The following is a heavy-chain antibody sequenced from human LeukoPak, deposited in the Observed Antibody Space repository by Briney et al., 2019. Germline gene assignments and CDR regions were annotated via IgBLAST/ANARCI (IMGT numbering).Heavy chain of an antibody. Sequence: PGGSLRLSCVVSGFTFRTYAMHWVRQAPGKGLEWVAVIWYDGSNKYYADSVKGRFTISRDNSKNTLYLQMNSLRAEDTAVYYCARDQGRIITGDNYFDYWGQGTLVTVSS. J-gene: IGHJ4*02. CDR1: GFTFRTYA. D-gene: IGHD7-27*01. CDR3: ARDQGRIITGDNYFDY. CDR2: IWYDGSNK. V-gene: IGHV3-33*08.